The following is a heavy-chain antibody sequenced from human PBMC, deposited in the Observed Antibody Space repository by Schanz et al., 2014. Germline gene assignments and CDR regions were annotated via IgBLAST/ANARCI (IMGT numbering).Heavy chain of an antibody. J-gene: IGHJ6*02. V-gene: IGHV3-64D*06. D-gene: IGHD3-9*01. Sequence: EVHLVESGGGLVQPGGSLRLSCSASGFTFRTFAMHWVRQAPGKGLEYVSAITSNGGSTFYADSVKGRFTISRDNSKNTLYLQMSSLRAEDTAVYYCVTPHYDILTCSPDVWGQGTTVTVSS. CDR3: VTPHYDILTCSPDV. CDR1: GFTFRTFA. CDR2: ITSNGGST.